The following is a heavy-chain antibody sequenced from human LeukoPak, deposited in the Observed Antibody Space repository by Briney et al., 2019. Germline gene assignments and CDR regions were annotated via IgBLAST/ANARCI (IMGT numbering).Heavy chain of an antibody. J-gene: IGHJ4*02. Sequence: ASVKVSCKVSGYTLTELSMHWVRQAPGKGREWMGGFDPEDGEIIYAQKFQGRVTMTEDTSTDTAYMELSSLRSEDTAVYYCATSIAVAANGFDYWGQGTQVTVSS. CDR3: ATSIAVAANGFDY. D-gene: IGHD6-19*01. CDR1: GYTLTELS. CDR2: FDPEDGEI. V-gene: IGHV1-24*01.